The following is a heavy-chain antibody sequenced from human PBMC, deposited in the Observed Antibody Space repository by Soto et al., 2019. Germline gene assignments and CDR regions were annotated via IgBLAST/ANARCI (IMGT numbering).Heavy chain of an antibody. CDR3: ARYVVVVAATRWFDP. Sequence: SETLSLTCTVSGGSISSYYWSWIRQPPGKGLEWIGYIYYSGSTNYNPSLKSRVTISVDTSKNQFSLKLSSVTAADTAVYYCARYVVVVAATRWFDPWGQGTLVTGS. J-gene: IGHJ5*02. V-gene: IGHV4-59*01. CDR2: IYYSGST. CDR1: GGSISSYY. D-gene: IGHD2-15*01.